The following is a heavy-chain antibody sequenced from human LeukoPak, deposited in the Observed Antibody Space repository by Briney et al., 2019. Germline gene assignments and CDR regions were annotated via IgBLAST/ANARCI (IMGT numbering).Heavy chain of an antibody. V-gene: IGHV4-4*07. CDR2: IYTSGST. CDR3: ARGYSGNYLRFDP. D-gene: IGHD1-26*01. CDR1: GGSFSSSY. J-gene: IGHJ5*02. Sequence: SETLSLTCTVSGGSFSSSYWSWIRQPAGKGLEWIGRIYTSGSTNFNPSLKSRVTISIDKSKNQISLKLNSVTAADTTVYYCARGYSGNYLRFDPWGQGTLVTVSS.